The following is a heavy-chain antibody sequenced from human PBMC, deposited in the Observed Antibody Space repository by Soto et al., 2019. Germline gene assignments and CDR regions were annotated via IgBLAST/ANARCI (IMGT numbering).Heavy chain of an antibody. CDR3: ARTATDSSSWYFLDY. V-gene: IGHV4-39*01. Sequence: TSETLSLTCTVSGGSISSSSYYWGWIRQPPGKGLEWIGSIYYSGSTYYNPSLKSRVTISVDTSKNQFSLKLSSVTAADTAVYHCARTATDSSSWYFLDYWGQGTLVTVSS. D-gene: IGHD6-13*01. CDR2: IYYSGST. CDR1: GGSISSSSYY. J-gene: IGHJ4*02.